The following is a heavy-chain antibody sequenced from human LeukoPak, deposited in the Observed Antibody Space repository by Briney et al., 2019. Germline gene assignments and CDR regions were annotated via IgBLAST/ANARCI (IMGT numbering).Heavy chain of an antibody. CDR3: ARVYQGVAIFDGIDY. J-gene: IGHJ4*02. V-gene: IGHV3-20*04. D-gene: IGHD3-3*01. Sequence: PGGSLRLSCAASGFTFSSYSMNWVRQAPGKGLEWVSGINWNGGSTGYADSVKGRFTISRDNAKNSVFLQMNSLRAEDTAVYYCARVYQGVAIFDGIDYWGQGTLVTVSS. CDR2: INWNGGST. CDR1: GFTFSSYS.